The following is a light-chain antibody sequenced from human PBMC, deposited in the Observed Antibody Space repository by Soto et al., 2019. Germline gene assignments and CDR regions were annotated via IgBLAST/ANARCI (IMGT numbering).Light chain of an antibody. Sequence: ALTQPPSASWSPRQSVAISCTGTTSDVGCYNYVSWYQQHPVKLHKPMIYEVTKRLSRVTARFPGSKSGNTAYMRVSGPEADDEAAYYSSPYAGSSNVFGTGTKVT. CDR3: SPYAGSSNV. CDR2: EVT. J-gene: IGLJ1*01. V-gene: IGLV2-8*01. CDR1: TSDVGCYNY.